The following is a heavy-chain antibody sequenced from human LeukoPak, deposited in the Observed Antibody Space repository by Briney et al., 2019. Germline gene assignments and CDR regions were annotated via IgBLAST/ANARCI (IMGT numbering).Heavy chain of an antibody. Sequence: SETLSLTCTVSGDSISSSNYFWGWIRQPPGKGLEWIGSMFYYGSTYYNASLKSRVTISVDTSKNQFSLKLSSVTAADTAVYYCARGPYSNYWGQGTLVTVSS. D-gene: IGHD2-21*01. V-gene: IGHV4-39*07. J-gene: IGHJ4*02. CDR1: GDSISSSNYF. CDR3: ARGPYSNY. CDR2: MFYYGST.